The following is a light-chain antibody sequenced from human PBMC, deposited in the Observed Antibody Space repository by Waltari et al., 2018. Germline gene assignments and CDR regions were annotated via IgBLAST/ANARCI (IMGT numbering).Light chain of an antibody. Sequence: EIVLTQSPGTLSLSPGERATLSCRTSQSSTSSSLAWYQQKPGQAPRLLIYGASSRATGIPARFSGSGSGTDVTLTISRLEPEDFAVYYCQQDGGSPPLTFGGETKVEIK. V-gene: IGKV3-20*01. CDR2: GAS. CDR1: QSSTSSS. J-gene: IGKJ4*01. CDR3: QQDGGSPPLT.